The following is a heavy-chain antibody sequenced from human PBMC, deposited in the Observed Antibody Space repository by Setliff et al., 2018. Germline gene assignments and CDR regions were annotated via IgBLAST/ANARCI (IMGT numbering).Heavy chain of an antibody. D-gene: IGHD1-26*01. CDR2: INHSGTT. CDR3: TRAYSGSHDY. Sequence: PSETLSLTCAVYGGSFSGYYWSWIRQHPGKGLEWIGEINHSGTTNYNPSLKSRVTMSVDKSRTQFSLRLTSVTAADTAIYYCTRAYSGSHDYWGQGTLVTVSS. J-gene: IGHJ4*02. CDR1: GGSFSGYY. V-gene: IGHV4-34*01.